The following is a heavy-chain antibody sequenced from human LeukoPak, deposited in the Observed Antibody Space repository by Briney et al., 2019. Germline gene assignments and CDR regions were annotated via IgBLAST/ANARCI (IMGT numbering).Heavy chain of an antibody. CDR3: AREGTYDSGGYYHSDY. Sequence: PSETLSLTCSVSGGSISGYYWSWIRQPPGKGLEWIGYISYSGSTNYNPSLKSRVTISVDTSKNQFSLKLSSVTAADTAMYFCAREGTYDSGGYYHSDYWGQGTLVTVSS. J-gene: IGHJ4*02. CDR2: ISYSGST. V-gene: IGHV4-59*01. CDR1: GGSISGYY. D-gene: IGHD3-22*01.